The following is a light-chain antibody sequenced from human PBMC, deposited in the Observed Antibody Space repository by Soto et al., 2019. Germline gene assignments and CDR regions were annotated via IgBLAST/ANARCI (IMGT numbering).Light chain of an antibody. CDR2: GAS. V-gene: IGKV3-20*01. CDR3: QQYGSSPWT. CDR1: QSVSSNY. Sequence: EIVLTQSPGTLSLSPGERATLSCRPSQSVSSNYLAWYQQKPGQAPRPLIYGASSRATGIPDRFSGSGAGTDFTLTISRLEPEDFAVYYCQQYGSSPWTFGQGTKVEIK. J-gene: IGKJ1*01.